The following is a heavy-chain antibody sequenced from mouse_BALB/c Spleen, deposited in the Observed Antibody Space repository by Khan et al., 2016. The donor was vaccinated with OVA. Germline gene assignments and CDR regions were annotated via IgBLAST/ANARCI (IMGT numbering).Heavy chain of an antibody. CDR2: INTHSGVP. Sequence: QIQLVQSGPELKKPGETVRISCKASGYTFTTAGIQWVQKMPGKGLKWIGWINTHSGVPNYAEDFKGRFAFSLETSASTAYLQITNLKNEDTATYFCARGGAAYYRNDGDAMDYWGQGTSVTVSS. CDR1: GYTFTTAG. CDR3: ARGGAAYYRNDGDAMDY. J-gene: IGHJ4*01. V-gene: IGHV9-4*02. D-gene: IGHD2-14*01.